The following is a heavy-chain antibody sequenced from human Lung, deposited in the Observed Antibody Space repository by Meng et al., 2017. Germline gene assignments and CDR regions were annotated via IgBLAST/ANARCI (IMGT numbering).Heavy chain of an antibody. V-gene: IGHV3-30*01. CDR2: KSYDGSNQ. D-gene: IGHD4-17*01. CDR1: GFTFSRNA. CDR3: ARNNYGDYYFDY. Sequence: QVQLVEDGGGVGQPGRSLRLSCADSGFTFSRNAMHWVRQAPGKGLEWVAAKSYDGSNQHYADSVKGRFTISRDNSENTLYLQMNSLRAEDTAVYYCARNNYGDYYFDYWGQGTLVTVSS. J-gene: IGHJ4*02.